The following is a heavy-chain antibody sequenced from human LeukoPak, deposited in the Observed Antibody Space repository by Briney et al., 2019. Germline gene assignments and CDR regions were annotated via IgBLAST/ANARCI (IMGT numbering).Heavy chain of an antibody. J-gene: IGHJ4*02. D-gene: IGHD3-22*01. V-gene: IGHV4-39*01. CDR1: GGSISSSIYY. Sequence: PSETLSLTCTVSGGSISSSIYYWGWIRQPPGKGLEWIGSIYYSGSTYYNPSLKSRVTISVDTSKNQFSLKLISVTAADTAVYYCARLVDSSGYYDGTFDYWGQGTLVAVSS. CDR3: ARLVDSSGYYDGTFDY. CDR2: IYYSGST.